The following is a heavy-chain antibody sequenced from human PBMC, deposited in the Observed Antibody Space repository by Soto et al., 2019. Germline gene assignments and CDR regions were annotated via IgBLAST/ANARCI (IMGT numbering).Heavy chain of an antibody. D-gene: IGHD6-19*01. J-gene: IGHJ5*02. CDR2: VYFSGST. Sequence: SETLSLTCSVSGDSVSSGDYYWSWIRQPPGKGLEWIGHVYFSGSTNYIPSLKSRLTMSVDTSKNQFSLKLSSVTAADTAVYYCERAGSAVAPWGQGTLVTVSS. V-gene: IGHV4-61*08. CDR1: GDSVSSGDYY. CDR3: ERAGSAVAP.